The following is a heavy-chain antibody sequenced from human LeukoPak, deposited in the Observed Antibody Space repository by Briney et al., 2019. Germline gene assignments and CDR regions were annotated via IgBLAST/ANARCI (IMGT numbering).Heavy chain of an antibody. D-gene: IGHD3-10*01. Sequence: SETLSLTCTVSGGSISSYYWNWIRQPPGKGQEWIGNIHYSGSTNYNPPLKSRVTISVDTSKNQFSLRLSSVTAADTAVYYCAIAGSGTYYRFDYWGQGTLVTVSS. V-gene: IGHV4-59*01. CDR1: GGSISSYY. CDR2: IHYSGST. J-gene: IGHJ4*02. CDR3: AIAGSGTYYRFDY.